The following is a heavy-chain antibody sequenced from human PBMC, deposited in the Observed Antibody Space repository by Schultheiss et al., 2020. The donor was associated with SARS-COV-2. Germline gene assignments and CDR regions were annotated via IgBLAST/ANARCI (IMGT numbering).Heavy chain of an antibody. CDR3: AREGNGGVIAEGLFDY. J-gene: IGHJ4*02. V-gene: IGHV3-30*03. D-gene: IGHD3-16*02. CDR2: ISYDGSNK. Sequence: GESLKISCAASGFTFSSYGMHWVRQAPGKGLEWVAVISYDGSNKYYADSVKGRFTISRDNSKNTLYLQMNSLRAEDTAVYYCAREGNGGVIAEGLFDYWGQGTLVTVSS. CDR1: GFTFSSYG.